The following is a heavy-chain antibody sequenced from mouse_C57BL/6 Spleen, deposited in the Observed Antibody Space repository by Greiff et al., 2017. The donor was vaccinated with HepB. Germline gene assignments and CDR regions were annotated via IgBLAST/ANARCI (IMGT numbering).Heavy chain of an antibody. CDR2: INPNNGGT. CDR1: GYTFTDYN. Sequence: EVQGVESGPELVKPGASVKMSCKASGYTFTDYNMHWVKQSHGKRLEWIGYINPNNGGTSYNQKFKGKATLTVNKSSSTAYMELRSLTSEDSAVYYCAREGYDGYPWFAYWGQGTLVTVSA. V-gene: IGHV1-22*01. CDR3: AREGYDGYPWFAY. D-gene: IGHD2-3*01. J-gene: IGHJ3*01.